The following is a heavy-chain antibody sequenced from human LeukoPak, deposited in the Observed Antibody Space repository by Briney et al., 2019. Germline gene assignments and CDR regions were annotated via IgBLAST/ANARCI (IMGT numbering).Heavy chain of an antibody. Sequence: GGSLRLPRAASGFTFSSYAMHWVRQAPGKGLEWVAVISYDGSNKYYADSVKGRFTISRDNSKNTLYLQMNSLRAEDTAVYYCARDVVAGTDYFDYWGQGTLVTVSS. CDR2: ISYDGSNK. J-gene: IGHJ4*02. D-gene: IGHD6-19*01. CDR3: ARDVVAGTDYFDY. V-gene: IGHV3-30*04. CDR1: GFTFSSYA.